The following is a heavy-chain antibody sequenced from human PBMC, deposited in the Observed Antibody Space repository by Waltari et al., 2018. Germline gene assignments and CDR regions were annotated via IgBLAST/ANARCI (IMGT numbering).Heavy chain of an antibody. J-gene: IGHJ4*02. CDR2: IDPSDSYT. CDR3: ASHYYDSSRRETSFDY. CDR1: GYSFTSYW. Sequence: EVQLVQSGAEVKKPGESLRISCKGSGYSFTSYWISWVRKMPGKDLEWMERIDPSDSYTNYSPSFQGHVTISADKSISTAYLQWSSLKASDTAMYYCASHYYDSSRRETSFDYWGQGTLVTVSS. D-gene: IGHD3-22*01. V-gene: IGHV5-10-1*03.